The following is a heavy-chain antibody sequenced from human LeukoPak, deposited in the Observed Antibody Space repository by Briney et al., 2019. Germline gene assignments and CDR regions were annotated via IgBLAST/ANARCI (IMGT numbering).Heavy chain of an antibody. D-gene: IGHD3-22*01. J-gene: IGHJ4*02. CDR2: ISSNGGST. CDR3: ARATYYYDSSGYYSPLFFDY. Sequence: GGSLRLSCAASGFTFSSYAMHWVRQAPGKGLEYVSAISSNGGSTYYANSVKGRFTISRDNSKNTLYLQMGSLRAEDMAVYYCARATYYYDSSGYYSPLFFDYWGQGTLVTVSS. V-gene: IGHV3-64*01. CDR1: GFTFSSYA.